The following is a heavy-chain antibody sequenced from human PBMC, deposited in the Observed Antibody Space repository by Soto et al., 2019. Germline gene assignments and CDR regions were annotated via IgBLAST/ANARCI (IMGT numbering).Heavy chain of an antibody. D-gene: IGHD3-10*01. J-gene: IGHJ6*02. CDR3: ARDQEYYYGSGSSRNLYYYYYGMDV. CDR1: GFTFGSYW. Sequence: GGSLRLSCAASGFTFGSYWMSWVRQAPGKGLEWVANIKQDGSEKYYVGSVKGRFTISRDNAKNSLYLQMNSLGTGDTAVYSCARDQEYYYGSGSSRNLYYYYYGMDVWGQGTTVTVSS. CDR2: IKQDGSEK. V-gene: IGHV3-7*05.